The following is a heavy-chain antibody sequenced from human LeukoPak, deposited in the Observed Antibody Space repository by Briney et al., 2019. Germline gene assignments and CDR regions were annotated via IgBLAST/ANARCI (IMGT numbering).Heavy chain of an antibody. D-gene: IGHD1-1*01. V-gene: IGHV1-2*02. CDR1: GFTFSSYG. CDR3: ARVLSNWNYHDY. Sequence: PGRSLRLSCAASGFTFSSYGMHWVRQAPGQGLEWMGWINPNSGGTNYAQKFQGRVTMTRDTSISTAYMELSRLRSDDTAVYYCARVLSNWNYHDYWGQGTLVTVSS. CDR2: INPNSGGT. J-gene: IGHJ4*02.